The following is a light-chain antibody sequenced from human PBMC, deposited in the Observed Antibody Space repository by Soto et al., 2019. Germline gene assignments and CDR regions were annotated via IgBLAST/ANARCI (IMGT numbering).Light chain of an antibody. CDR2: GAS. V-gene: IGKV3-20*01. J-gene: IGKJ2*01. CDR3: QQYGSSPQT. Sequence: EIVLTQSPGTLSLSPGERATLSCRASQSVSSSYLAWYQQRPGQAPRRLIDGASSRDTGIPDRFSGSGSGTDFTLTISRLETKDFEVYYCQQYGSSPQTCGQGTKLEIK. CDR1: QSVSSSY.